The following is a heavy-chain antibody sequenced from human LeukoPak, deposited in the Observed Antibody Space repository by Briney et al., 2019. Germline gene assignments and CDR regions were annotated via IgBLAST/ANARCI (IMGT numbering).Heavy chain of an antibody. CDR2: TRNKANSYTT. V-gene: IGHV3-72*01. CDR1: GFTFSDHY. Sequence: GGSLRLSCAASGFTFSDHYMDWVRQAPGKGLEWVSRTRNKANSYTTEYAASVKGRFTISRDDSKNSLYLQMNSLKTEDTAVYYGARDRGNPTRYWYFDLWGRGTLVTVSS. CDR3: ARDRGNPTRYWYFDL. J-gene: IGHJ2*01. D-gene: IGHD4-23*01.